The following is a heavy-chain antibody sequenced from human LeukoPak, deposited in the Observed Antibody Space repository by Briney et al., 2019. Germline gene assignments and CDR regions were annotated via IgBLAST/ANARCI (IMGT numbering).Heavy chain of an antibody. CDR3: AELGITMIGGV. D-gene: IGHD3-10*02. CDR1: GFNFSSQW. V-gene: IGHV3-7*01. CDR2: VNQGGTQK. Sequence: GGSLRLSCAASGFNFSSQWMSWVRQAPGKGLEWVANVNQGGTQKYYVDSVKGRFTISRDNAKNSLYLQMNSLRAEDTAVYYCAELGITMIGGVWGKGTTVTISS. J-gene: IGHJ6*04.